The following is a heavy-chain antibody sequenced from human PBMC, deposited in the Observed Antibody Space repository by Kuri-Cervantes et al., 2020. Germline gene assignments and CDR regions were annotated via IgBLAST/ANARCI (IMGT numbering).Heavy chain of an antibody. D-gene: IGHD5-18*01. J-gene: IGHJ4*02. CDR3: ASARYSYDFDY. CDR1: GGSFSGYY. CDR2: INHSGST. V-gene: IGHV4-34*01. Sequence: SETLSLTCAVYGGSFSGYYWSWIRQPPGKGLEWIGEINHSGSTNYNPSLKSRVTISLDTSKNQFSLKLSSVTAADTAVYYCASARYSYDFDYWGQGTLVTVSS.